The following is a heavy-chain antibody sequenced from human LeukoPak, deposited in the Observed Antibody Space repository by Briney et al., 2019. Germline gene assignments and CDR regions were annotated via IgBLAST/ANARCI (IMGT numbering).Heavy chain of an antibody. J-gene: IGHJ4*02. CDR3: ARDSSSGYQGY. CDR1: GFTFSSYE. D-gene: IGHD3-22*01. CDR2: ISSSGSTI. Sequence: GGSLRLSCAASGFTFSSYEMNWVRQAPGKGLEGVSYISSSGSTIYYADSVKGRFTISRDNAKNSLYLQMNSLRAEDTAVYYCARDSSSGYQGYWGQGTLVTVSS. V-gene: IGHV3-48*03.